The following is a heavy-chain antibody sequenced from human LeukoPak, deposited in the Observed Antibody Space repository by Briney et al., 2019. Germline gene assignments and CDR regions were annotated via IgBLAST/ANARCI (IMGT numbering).Heavy chain of an antibody. CDR3: ARVRNYYDRTGYDRDAFDI. CDR1: GGSFSGYY. Sequence: ASETLSLTCAVYGGSFSGYYWSWIRQPPGKGLVWIGEINHRRSTNYNVPLKSRVTLSVDTSKKQVYLKLRSVTAADTAVYYCARVRNYYDRTGYDRDAFDIWGQGTMVTVCS. D-gene: IGHD3-22*01. V-gene: IGHV4-34*01. CDR2: INHRRST. J-gene: IGHJ3*02.